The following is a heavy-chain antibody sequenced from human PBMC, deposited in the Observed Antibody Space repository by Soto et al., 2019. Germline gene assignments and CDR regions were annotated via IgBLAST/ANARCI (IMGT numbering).Heavy chain of an antibody. J-gene: IGHJ5*01. CDR1: GSPLSSYS. CDR2: IIPIYGSP. V-gene: IGHV1-69*01. Sequence: QVQLVQSGAEVKRPGSSVRVSCKAYGSPLSSYSISWVRQAPGQGLEWMGGIIPIYGSPNNAKNFQGRVTISADEYTNTAYMEVSSLRFDDTAVFYCARAGRASADSWFDSWGQGTLVTVSS. D-gene: IGHD2-2*01. CDR3: ARAGRASADSWFDS.